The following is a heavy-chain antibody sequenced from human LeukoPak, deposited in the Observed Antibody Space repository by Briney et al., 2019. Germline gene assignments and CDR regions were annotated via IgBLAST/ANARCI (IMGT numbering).Heavy chain of an antibody. Sequence: GASVKVSCKASGYTFTSYYMHWVRQAPEQGLEWMGIINPSGGSTSYAQKFQGRVTMTRDTSTSTVYMELSSLRSEDTAVYYCAKVYCGGDCSYNWFDPWGQGTLVTVSS. D-gene: IGHD2-21*02. V-gene: IGHV1-46*01. CDR3: AKVYCGGDCSYNWFDP. CDR2: INPSGGST. J-gene: IGHJ5*02. CDR1: GYTFTSYY.